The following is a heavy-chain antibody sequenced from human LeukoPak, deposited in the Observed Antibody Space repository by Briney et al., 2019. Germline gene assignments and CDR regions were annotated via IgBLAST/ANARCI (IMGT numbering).Heavy chain of an antibody. CDR2: ISGSGGST. CDR3: AKDDSSGYYSDAFDI. CDR1: GFTFSSYA. D-gene: IGHD3-22*01. Sequence: PRGSLRLSCAASGFTFSSYAMSWVRQAPGKGLEWVSAISGSGGSTYYADSVKGRFTISRDNSKNTLYLQMNSLRAEDTAVYYCAKDDSSGYYSDAFDIWGQGTMVTVSS. J-gene: IGHJ3*02. V-gene: IGHV3-23*01.